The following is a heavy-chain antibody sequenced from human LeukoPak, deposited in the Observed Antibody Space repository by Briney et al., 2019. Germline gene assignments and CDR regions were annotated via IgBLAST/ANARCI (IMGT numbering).Heavy chain of an antibody. CDR1: GGSISSGDYY. Sequence: SETLSLTCTVSGGSISSGDYYWSWIRQPPGKGLEWIGYIHYSGGITYYNPSLKSRVTISVDTSKNQFSLKLSSVTAADTAVYYCARQEQLVHDYWGQGTLVTVSS. CDR3: ARQEQLVHDY. D-gene: IGHD6-13*01. J-gene: IGHJ4*02. CDR2: IHYSGGIT. V-gene: IGHV4-61*08.